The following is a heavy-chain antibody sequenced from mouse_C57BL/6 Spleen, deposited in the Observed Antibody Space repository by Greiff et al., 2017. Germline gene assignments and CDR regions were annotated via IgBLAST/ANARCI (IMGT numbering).Heavy chain of an antibody. CDR3: ARSGSKGWYFDV. CDR1: GYAFTNYL. D-gene: IGHD1-3*01. Sequence: VQLQQSGAELVRPGTSVKVSCKASGYAFTNYLIEWVKQRPGQGLEWIGVINPGSGGTNYNEKFKGKATLTADKSSSTAYMQLSSLTSEDSAVYFCARSGSKGWYFDVWGTGTTVTVSS. J-gene: IGHJ1*03. V-gene: IGHV1-54*01. CDR2: INPGSGGT.